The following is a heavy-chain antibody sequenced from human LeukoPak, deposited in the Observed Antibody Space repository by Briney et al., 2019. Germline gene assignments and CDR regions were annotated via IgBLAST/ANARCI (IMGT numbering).Heavy chain of an antibody. J-gene: IGHJ4*02. D-gene: IGHD1-7*01. CDR1: GFTVNNNY. CDR3: TREIRKNYRYYFDY. CDR2: IYSGGST. V-gene: IGHV3-66*02. Sequence: GGSLRLSCAASGFTVNNNYRNWARQAPGKGLEWVSVIYSGGSTYYADSMKGRFTASRDNSKNTLYLQMNSLRAEDTAVYYCTREIRKNYRYYFDYWGQGTLVTVSS.